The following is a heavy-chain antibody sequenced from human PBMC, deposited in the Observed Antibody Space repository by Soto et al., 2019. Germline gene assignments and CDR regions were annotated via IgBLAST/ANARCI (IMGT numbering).Heavy chain of an antibody. D-gene: IGHD4-17*01. J-gene: IGHJ4*02. CDR1: RYTFTRYG. V-gene: IGHV1-18*04. CDR3: AKDRPLNDYAAPATDHGFDY. Sequence: ASVHVSCKPSRYTFTRYGISWVRQAPRQGLEWMGWISAYHGNTNYAQKPQGRVTMTTDTSTSTAYMELRSLRSDDTAVYYCAKDRPLNDYAAPATDHGFDYWGQGTLVTVSS. CDR2: ISAYHGNT.